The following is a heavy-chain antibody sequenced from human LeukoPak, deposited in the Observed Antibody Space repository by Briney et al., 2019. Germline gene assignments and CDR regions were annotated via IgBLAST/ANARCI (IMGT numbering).Heavy chain of an antibody. V-gene: IGHV3-74*01. J-gene: IGHJ4*02. CDR2: INSDGSNT. CDR1: GCSYNSYW. D-gene: IGHD3/OR15-3a*01. CDR3: ARDLWTSGDY. Sequence: GGPLRLYCAASGCSYNSYWIHGVPQAPGKALVCVSRINSDGSNTSYADSVKGRFNISRDNAKNTLYLQMNILRAEDTAVYYCARDLWTSGDYWGQGTLVTASS.